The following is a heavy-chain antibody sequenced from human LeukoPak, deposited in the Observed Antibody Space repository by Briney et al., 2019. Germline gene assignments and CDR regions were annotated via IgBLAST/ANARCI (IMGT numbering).Heavy chain of an antibody. V-gene: IGHV3-30*18. CDR1: GFTFSSYG. CDR3: AKDRGVTWFDP. Sequence: PGGSLRLSCAASGFTFSSYGMHWVRQAPGKGLEWVAVKSYDGSNKYYADSVKGRFTISRDNSKNTLYLQMNSLRAEDTAVYYCAKDRGVTWFDPWGQGTLVTVSS. J-gene: IGHJ5*02. D-gene: IGHD3-10*01. CDR2: KSYDGSNK.